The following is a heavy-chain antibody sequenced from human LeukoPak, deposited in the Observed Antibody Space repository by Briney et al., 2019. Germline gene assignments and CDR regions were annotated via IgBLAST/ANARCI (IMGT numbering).Heavy chain of an antibody. CDR2: INSDGSST. J-gene: IGHJ5*02. CDR3: ARGGAYSNSWYGD. Sequence: GGSLRLSCAASGFTFSSYWMHWVRQAPGKGLVWVSHINSDGSSTSFADSVKGRFTISRDIAKNTLYLQMNSLRAEDTAVYYCARGGAYSNSWYGDWGQGTLVTVSS. CDR1: GFTFSSYW. D-gene: IGHD3-16*01. V-gene: IGHV3-74*01.